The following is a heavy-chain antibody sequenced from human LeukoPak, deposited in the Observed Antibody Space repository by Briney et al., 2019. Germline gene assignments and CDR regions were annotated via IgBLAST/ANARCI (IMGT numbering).Heavy chain of an antibody. CDR1: GFTFNNYA. CDR3: ARHRCSSTTCSFDS. V-gene: IGHV3-20*01. Sequence: GGSLRLSCAASGFTFNNYAMTWVRQTPGKGPEWVSLISWKGDTTAYAESVRGRFTISRDNAKNSLCLHMNSLRPEDTAFYHCARHRCSSTTCSFDSWGQGSLVTVSS. D-gene: IGHD2-2*01. J-gene: IGHJ4*02. CDR2: ISWKGDTT.